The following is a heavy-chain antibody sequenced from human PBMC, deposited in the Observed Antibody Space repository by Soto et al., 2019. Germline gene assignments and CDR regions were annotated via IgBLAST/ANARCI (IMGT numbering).Heavy chain of an antibody. CDR3: ARENYDSSGYYYSAFDI. CDR2: IWYDGSNK. D-gene: IGHD3-22*01. V-gene: IGHV3-33*01. Sequence: GGSLRLSCAASGFTFSSYGMHWVRQAPGKGLEWVAVIWYDGSNKYYADSVKGRFTISRDNSKNTLYLQMNSLRAEDTAVYYCARENYDSSGYYYSAFDIWGQGTMVTVSS. CDR1: GFTFSSYG. J-gene: IGHJ3*02.